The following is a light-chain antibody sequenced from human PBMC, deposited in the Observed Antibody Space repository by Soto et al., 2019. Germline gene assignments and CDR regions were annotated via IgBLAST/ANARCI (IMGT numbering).Light chain of an antibody. CDR3: HQYGSSPWT. J-gene: IGKJ1*01. CDR2: GAS. CDR1: QSVSSY. Sequence: EIVLAQSPATLSLSPGERATLSCRASQSVSSYLAWYQQKPGQAPRLLIYGASSRATGIPDRFSGSGSGTDFTLAISRLEPEDFAVYYCHQYGSSPWTFGQGTKVDI. V-gene: IGKV3-20*01.